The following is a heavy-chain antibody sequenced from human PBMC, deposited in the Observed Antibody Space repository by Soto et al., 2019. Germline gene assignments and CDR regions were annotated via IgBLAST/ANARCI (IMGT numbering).Heavy chain of an antibody. V-gene: IGHV1-2*02. J-gene: IGHJ6*02. D-gene: IGHD2-2*01. CDR1: GYTFTGYY. CDR2: INPQTGGT. CDR3: ARERYQVISDGMDV. Sequence: ASVKVSCKASGYTFTGYYIHWVREAPGQGLEWMGWINPQTGGTSYAQKFQGRVTLSRDTSINTAYLELSRLRFDDAAVYFRARERYQVISDGMDVWGQGTTVTV.